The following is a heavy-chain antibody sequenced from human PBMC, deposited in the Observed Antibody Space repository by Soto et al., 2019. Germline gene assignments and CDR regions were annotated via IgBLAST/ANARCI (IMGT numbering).Heavy chain of an antibody. J-gene: IGHJ5*02. CDR3: ARDTEDFWSGYSWFDP. CDR2: ISAYNGNT. Sequence: GASVKVSCKASGYTFTSYGISCVRQAPGQGLEWMGWISAYNGNTNYAQKLQGRVTMTTDTSTSTAYMELRSLRSDDTAVYYCARDTEDFWSGYSWFDPWGQGTLVTVSS. V-gene: IGHV1-18*01. D-gene: IGHD3-3*01. CDR1: GYTFTSYG.